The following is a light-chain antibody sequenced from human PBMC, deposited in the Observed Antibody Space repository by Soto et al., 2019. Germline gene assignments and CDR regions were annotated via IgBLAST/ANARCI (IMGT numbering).Light chain of an antibody. J-gene: IGKJ5*01. CDR1: QSLANSF. V-gene: IGKV3D-20*02. Sequence: EFVLTQSPGTLSLSPGERATLSCRASQSLANSFIAWYQQKPGQAPRLLMFRTSSRATGFPARFSGSGSGTEFNLTISSLQSEDFAVYYCQQRSNWPPEITLGQGTRLEIK. CDR3: QQRSNWPPEIT. CDR2: RTS.